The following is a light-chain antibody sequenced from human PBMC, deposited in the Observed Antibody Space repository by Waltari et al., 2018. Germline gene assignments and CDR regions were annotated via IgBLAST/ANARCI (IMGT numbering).Light chain of an antibody. CDR2: EAT. Sequence: QSALTQPASVSGSPGQSVTISCTGTYYDIGNYYLVSWYQQYPGKAPRLIIYEATSRPSWVSNRFSASKSGNTASLTISGLQTEDEAHYYCCSYAGENTMIFGGGTRLTVL. V-gene: IGLV2-23*01. CDR1: YYDIGNYYL. J-gene: IGLJ2*01. CDR3: CSYAGENTMI.